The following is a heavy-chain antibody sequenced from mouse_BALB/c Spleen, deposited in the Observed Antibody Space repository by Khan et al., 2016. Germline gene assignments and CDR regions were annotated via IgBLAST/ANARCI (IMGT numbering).Heavy chain of an antibody. J-gene: IGHJ1*01. V-gene: IGHV1-9*01. CDR2: ILPGSGST. D-gene: IGHD1-1*01. CDR1: GYTFSSYW. Sequence: QVQLQQSGAELMKPGASVKISCKATGYTFSSYWIEWVKQRPGHGLEWIGEILPGSGSTNYNEKFKGKATFTADTSSNTAYMQLSSLTSEDSAVYYCARRGGNYWYFDVWGAGTPVTVSS. CDR3: ARRGGNYWYFDV.